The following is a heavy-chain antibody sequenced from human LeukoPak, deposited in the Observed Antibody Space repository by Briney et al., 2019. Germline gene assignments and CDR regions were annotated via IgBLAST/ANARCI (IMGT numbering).Heavy chain of an antibody. V-gene: IGHV3-9*01. D-gene: IGHD3-3*01. J-gene: IGHJ6*02. CDR2: ISWNSGSI. Sequence: GRSLRLSCAASGFTFDDYAMHWVRQAPGKGLEWVSGISWNSGSIGYADSVKGRFTISRDNAKNSLYLQMNSLRAEDTALYYCAKDNLRYDFWSGYYYYGMDVWGQGTTVTVSS. CDR3: AKDNLRYDFWSGYYYYGMDV. CDR1: GFTFDDYA.